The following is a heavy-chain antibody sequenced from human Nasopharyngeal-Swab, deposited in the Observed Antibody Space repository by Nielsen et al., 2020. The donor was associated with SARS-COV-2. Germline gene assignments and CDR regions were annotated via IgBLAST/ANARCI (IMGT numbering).Heavy chain of an antibody. V-gene: IGHV3-9*01. CDR2: ISWNSGNI. CDR3: AKDASSTNCNFEF. Sequence: GGSLRLSCAASGFTFDDYAMHWVRQVPGKGLEWASRISWNSGNIIYADSVRGRFTITRDNTKKILLLEMNSLRPEDTAFYYCAKDASSTNCNFEFWGQGTLVTVSS. CDR1: GFTFDDYA. J-gene: IGHJ4*02. D-gene: IGHD6-13*01.